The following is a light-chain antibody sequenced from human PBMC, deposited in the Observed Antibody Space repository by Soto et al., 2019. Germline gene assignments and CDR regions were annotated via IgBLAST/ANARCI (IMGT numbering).Light chain of an antibody. CDR1: QSVSSY. Sequence: EIVLTQSPATLSLSPGEIATLSCRASQSVSSYLAWYQQNPGQAPRLLIFDAYKRSTGIPVRFSGSGSGTDFTLTISSLEREDFAVYYCQHRSNWPLYTFGGGNKVELK. CDR3: QHRSNWPLYT. CDR2: DAY. J-gene: IGKJ4*01. V-gene: IGKV3-11*01.